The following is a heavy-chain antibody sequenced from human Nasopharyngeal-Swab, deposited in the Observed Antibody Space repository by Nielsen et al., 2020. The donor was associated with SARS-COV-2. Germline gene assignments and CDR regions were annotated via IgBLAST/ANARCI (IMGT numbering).Heavy chain of an antibody. CDR3: AKATVTHDAFDI. J-gene: IGHJ3*02. CDR1: GFPFDDYA. V-gene: IGHV3-9*01. Sequence: SLKISCAASGFPFDDYAMHLVRQAPGKGLECVSGISWNSGSIGYADSVKGRFTISGDNAKNSLYLQMNSLRAEDTALYYCAKATVTHDAFDIWGQGKMVTVSS. D-gene: IGHD4-17*01. CDR2: ISWNSGSI.